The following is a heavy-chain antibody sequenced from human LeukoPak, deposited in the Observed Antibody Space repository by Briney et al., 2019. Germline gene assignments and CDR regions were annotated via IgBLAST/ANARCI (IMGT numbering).Heavy chain of an antibody. CDR1: GFTFSSYE. D-gene: IGHD3-10*01. CDR3: TTDKTFHYGSESYPFDY. V-gene: IGHV3-48*03. J-gene: IGHJ4*02. CDR2: ISSSGSTI. Sequence: PGGSLRLSCAASGFTFSSYEMNWVRQAPGKGLEWVSYISSSGSTIYYADSVKGRFTISRDNAKNSLYLQMNSLRAEDTAVYYCTTDKTFHYGSESYPFDYWGQGTLVTVSS.